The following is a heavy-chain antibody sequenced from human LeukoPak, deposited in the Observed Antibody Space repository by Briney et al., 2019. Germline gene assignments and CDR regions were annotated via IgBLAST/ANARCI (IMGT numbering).Heavy chain of an antibody. Sequence: SETLSLTCTVSGGSISRYYWSWIRQPPGKGLEWIGYIYYSGSTNYNPSPTSRVTISVDTTKNQFYLKLSSVTAAESAVYCCAGVVVAATPYFDYWGQGTLVTVSS. V-gene: IGHV4-59*01. J-gene: IGHJ4*02. CDR1: GGSISRYY. CDR2: IYYSGST. D-gene: IGHD2-15*01. CDR3: AGVVVAATPYFDY.